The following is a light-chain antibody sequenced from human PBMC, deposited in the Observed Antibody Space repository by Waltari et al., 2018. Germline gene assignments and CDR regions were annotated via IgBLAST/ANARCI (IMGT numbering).Light chain of an antibody. J-gene: IGLJ3*02. CDR3: QSYDSSKWV. V-gene: IGLV6-57*02. CDR1: SGRIVRNY. Sequence: NFMLTQPHSVSESPGKTVTISCTGSSGRIVRNYVQWYQQRPGSRPTTVIYENKHRPSEVPDRFSGSIDSSSNSTSLTISGLKTEDEADYYCQSYDSSKWVFGGGTKLTVL. CDR2: ENK.